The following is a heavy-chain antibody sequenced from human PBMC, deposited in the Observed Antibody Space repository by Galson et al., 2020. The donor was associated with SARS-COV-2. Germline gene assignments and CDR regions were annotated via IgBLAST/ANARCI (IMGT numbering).Heavy chain of an antibody. J-gene: IGHJ6*02. V-gene: IGHV3-30*18. CDR3: AKSKELFWLGELNQGLDV. CDR2: ISYEGSIK. D-gene: IGHD3-10*01. Sequence: GESLKISCAASGFTFTNYAMHWVRQAPGKGLEWVALISYEGSIKYYADSVKGRFTISRDSSKNTLYLQMNSLSAGDTAVYYCAKSKELFWLGELNQGLDVWGQGTTVTVSS. CDR1: GFTFTNYA.